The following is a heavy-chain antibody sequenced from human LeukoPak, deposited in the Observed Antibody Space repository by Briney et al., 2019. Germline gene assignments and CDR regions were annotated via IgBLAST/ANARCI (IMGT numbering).Heavy chain of an antibody. V-gene: IGHV4-61*01. CDR3: ARYTSSWYSWFDP. Sequence: PSETLSLTCTVSGGSVSSGSYYWSWIRQPPGKGLEWIGYIYYSGSTNYNPSLKGRVTISVDTSKNQFSLKLSSVTAADTAVYYCARYTSSWYSWFDPWGQGTLVTVSS. D-gene: IGHD6-13*01. J-gene: IGHJ5*02. CDR1: GGSVSSGSYY. CDR2: IYYSGST.